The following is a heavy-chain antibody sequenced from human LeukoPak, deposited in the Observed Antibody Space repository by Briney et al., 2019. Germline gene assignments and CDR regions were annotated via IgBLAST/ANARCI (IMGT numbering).Heavy chain of an antibody. J-gene: IGHJ6*02. CDR3: AKGVTTVRIYYHGMDV. CDR2: ISGSGDSR. CDR1: GFTFSRCA. Sequence: PGRSLRLSCAASGFTFSRCAMHWVRQAPGKGLEWVSLISGSGDSRYYADSVKGRFTISRDNAKNTLWLQMNSLRAEDTAVYYCAKGVTTVRIYYHGMDVWGQGTTVTVSS. V-gene: IGHV3-23*01. D-gene: IGHD4-17*01.